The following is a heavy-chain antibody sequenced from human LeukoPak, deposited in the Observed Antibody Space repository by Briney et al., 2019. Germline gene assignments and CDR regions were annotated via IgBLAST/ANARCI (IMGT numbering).Heavy chain of an antibody. J-gene: IGHJ6*03. Sequence: PGGSLRLSCAVSGLHFIDAWVSWARQAPGKGLEWVGRIKSKASGGTVDYSTPVKGRLTISRDDSKSTVYLYCAWVASSVLTNNYHFYMAVWGKGTTVTVSS. CDR2: IKSKASGGTV. CDR1: GLHFIDAW. V-gene: IGHV3-15*01. D-gene: IGHD4/OR15-4a*01. CDR3: FYMAV.